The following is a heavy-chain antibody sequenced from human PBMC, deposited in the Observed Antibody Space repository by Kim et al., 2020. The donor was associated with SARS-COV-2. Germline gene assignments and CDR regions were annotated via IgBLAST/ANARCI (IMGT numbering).Heavy chain of an antibody. CDR3: AAYYDSSGYYHNWFDP. D-gene: IGHD3-22*01. V-gene: IGHV1-24*01. CDR2: FDPEDGET. Sequence: ASVKVSCKVSGYTLTELSMHWVRQAPGKGLEWMGGFDPEDGETIYAQKFQGRVTMTEDTSTDTAYMELSSLRSEDTAVYYCAAYYDSSGYYHNWFDPWGQGTLVTVSS. CDR1: GYTLTELS. J-gene: IGHJ5*02.